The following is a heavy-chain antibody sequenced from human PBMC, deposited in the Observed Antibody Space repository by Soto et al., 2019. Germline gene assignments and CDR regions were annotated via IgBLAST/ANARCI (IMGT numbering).Heavy chain of an antibody. CDR3: AREYDSQREGAFDI. D-gene: IGHD3-9*01. J-gene: IGHJ3*02. V-gene: IGHV4-30-4*01. CDR2: IYYSGNT. CDR1: GGSISSGDYY. Sequence: QVQLQESGPGLVKPSQTLSLTCTVSGGSISSGDYYWSWIRQPPGKGLEWIGYIYYSGNTYYNPSLKSRVTISVDTSKNQFSLKLSSVTAADTAVYYGAREYDSQREGAFDIWGQVSMVTVSS.